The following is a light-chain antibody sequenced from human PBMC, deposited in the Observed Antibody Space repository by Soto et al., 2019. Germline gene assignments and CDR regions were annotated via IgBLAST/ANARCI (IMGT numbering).Light chain of an antibody. CDR3: QSYDSSLSGSV. CDR2: DNT. V-gene: IGLV1-40*01. J-gene: IGLJ2*01. Sequence: QSALTQPPSVSGAPGQRVTISCTGSSSNIGAGYAVHWYQQFPGIAPKLLIYDNTNRPSGVPDRFSGSKSGTSASLAITGLQAEDEADYYCQSYDSSLSGSVFGGGTKLTVL. CDR1: SSNIGAGYA.